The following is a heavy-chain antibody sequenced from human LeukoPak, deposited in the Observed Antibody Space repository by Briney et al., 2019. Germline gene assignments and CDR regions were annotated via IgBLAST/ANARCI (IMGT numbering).Heavy chain of an antibody. D-gene: IGHD3-22*01. CDR3: ARGDDSSGFDP. CDR2: IYYSGST. J-gene: IGHJ5*02. V-gene: IGHV4-59*12. Sequence: SETLSLTCTVSGGSISSYYWSWIRQPPGKGLEWIGYIYYSGSTNYNPSLKSRVTISVDTSKDQFSLKLSSVTAADTAVYYCARGDDSSGFDPWGQGTLVTVSS. CDR1: GGSISSYY.